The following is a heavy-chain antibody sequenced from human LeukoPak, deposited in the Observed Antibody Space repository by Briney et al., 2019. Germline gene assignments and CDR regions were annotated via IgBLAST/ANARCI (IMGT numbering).Heavy chain of an antibody. CDR2: ISAGSGNT. CDR1: GFTFSTYA. D-gene: IGHD4-23*01. J-gene: IGHJ6*02. CDR3: ARVVYGGNLYYYYGMDV. Sequence: GGSLRLSCAASGFTFSTYAMSWVRQAPGKGLEWVSTISAGSGNTYYAASVKGRFTISRDNSKNTLYLQMNSLRDEDTAVYYCARVVYGGNLYYYYGMDVWGQGTTVTVSS. V-gene: IGHV3-23*01.